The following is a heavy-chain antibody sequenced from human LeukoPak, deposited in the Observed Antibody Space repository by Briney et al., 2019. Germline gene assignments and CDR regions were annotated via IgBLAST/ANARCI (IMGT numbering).Heavy chain of an antibody. V-gene: IGHV1-18*01. Sequence: ASVKVSCKASGYTFTSYDINWVRQAPGQGLEWMGCISTSNGDTTYTQRFQGRVIMTTDTSTNTAYMEVRSLRSDDTAIYYCAREGLGELTLDYWGQGTLVIVST. D-gene: IGHD3-16*01. CDR3: AREGLGELTLDY. J-gene: IGHJ4*02. CDR1: GYTFTSYD. CDR2: ISTSNGDT.